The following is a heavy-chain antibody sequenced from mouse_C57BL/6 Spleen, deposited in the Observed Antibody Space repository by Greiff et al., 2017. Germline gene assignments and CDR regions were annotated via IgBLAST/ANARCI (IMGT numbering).Heavy chain of an antibody. CDR2: IDPSDSYT. CDR3: ARRYSNLYYYAMDY. V-gene: IGHV1-50*01. D-gene: IGHD2-5*01. Sequence: VQLQQPGAELVKPGASVKLSCKASGYTFTSYWMQWVKQRPGQGLEWIGEIDPSDSYTNYNQKFKGKATLTVDTSSSTAYMQLSSLTSEDSAVYYCARRYSNLYYYAMDYWGQGTSVTVSS. J-gene: IGHJ4*01. CDR1: GYTFTSYW.